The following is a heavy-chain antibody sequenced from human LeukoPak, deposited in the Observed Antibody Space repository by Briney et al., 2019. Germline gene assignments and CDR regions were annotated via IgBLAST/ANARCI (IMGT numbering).Heavy chain of an antibody. CDR1: GFTFSSHE. CDR2: ISSGGSTI. J-gene: IGHJ5*02. CDR3: ARDVWFDP. V-gene: IGHV3-48*03. Sequence: PGGSLRLSCAASGFTFSSHEINWVRQPPGKGLEWVSYISSGGSTIYYADSVKGRFTVSRDNAKNSLYLQMNSLRAEDTALYYCARDVWFDPWGQGTLVTVSS.